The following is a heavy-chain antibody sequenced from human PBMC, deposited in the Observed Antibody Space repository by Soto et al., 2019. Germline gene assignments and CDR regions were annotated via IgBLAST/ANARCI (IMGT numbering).Heavy chain of an antibody. Sequence: GGSLRLSCAATGFTFGFNALSWVRQAPGKGLEWVSSISAGGVSTNYADSVRGRFTISRYNSKNTLYLQMRSLRPDDMAVYYCATEALSLITVVVPTFGYWGQGMLVTVSS. CDR1: GFTFGFNA. CDR3: ATEALSLITVVVPTFGY. D-gene: IGHD4-4*01. J-gene: IGHJ1*01. CDR2: ISAGGVST. V-gene: IGHV3-23*01.